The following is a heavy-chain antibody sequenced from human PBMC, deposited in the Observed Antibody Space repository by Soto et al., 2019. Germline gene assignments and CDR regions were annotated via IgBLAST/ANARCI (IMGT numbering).Heavy chain of an antibody. CDR2: IYHSGST. CDR3: ARDCDSSGYCFDY. D-gene: IGHD3-22*01. V-gene: IGHV4-38-2*02. J-gene: IGHJ4*02. Sequence: PSETLSLTCAVSGYSISSGYYWGWIRQPPGKGLEWIGSIYHSGSTYYNPSLKSRVTISVDTSKNQISLKLSSVTAADTAVYYCARDCDSSGYCFDYWGQGTLVTVSS. CDR1: GYSISSGYY.